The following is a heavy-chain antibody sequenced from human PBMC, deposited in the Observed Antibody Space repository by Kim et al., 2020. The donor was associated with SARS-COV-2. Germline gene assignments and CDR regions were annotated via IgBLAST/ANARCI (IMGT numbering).Heavy chain of an antibody. J-gene: IGHJ4*02. CDR1: GVTFSSIS. V-gene: IGHV3-21*01. D-gene: IGHD3-22*01. CDR3: ARGGTYYYDSSGYYLLDY. Sequence: GGSLRLSCAASGVTFSSISMKWVSQVAGKGLEWVASLSRIGSYIYYAASVKGRFTISRENAKNSLYLQMKSLRAEDTAVYYCARGGTYYYDSSGYYLLDYWGQGTLVTVSS. CDR2: LSRIGSYI.